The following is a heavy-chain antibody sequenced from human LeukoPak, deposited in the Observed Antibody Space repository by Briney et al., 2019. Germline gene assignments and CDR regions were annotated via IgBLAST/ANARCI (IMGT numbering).Heavy chain of an antibody. J-gene: IGHJ6*03. CDR1: GYTFTGYY. Sequence: ASVKVSCKASGYTFTGYYMHWVRQAPGQGLEWMGWVNPNSGGTNYAQKFQGRVIMTRDTSISTAYMELSRLRSDDTAVYYCARGPAAAGINYYYYYMDVWGKGTTVTVSS. V-gene: IGHV1-2*02. CDR2: VNPNSGGT. D-gene: IGHD6-13*01. CDR3: ARGPAAAGINYYYYYMDV.